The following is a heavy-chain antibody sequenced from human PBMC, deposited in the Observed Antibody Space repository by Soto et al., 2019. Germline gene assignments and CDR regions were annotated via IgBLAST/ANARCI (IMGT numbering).Heavy chain of an antibody. Sequence: QITLKESGPTLVKPTQTLTLTCTFSGFSLSGDAVGVNWIRQPPGKALEWLALIYWNDDNHYNPSLSSRLTITKDTSKNQVVLTMTNMDPVDTATYYCAHGSGWLSDYWGQGILVTVSS. J-gene: IGHJ4*02. CDR1: GFSLSGDAVG. CDR3: AHGSGWLSDY. D-gene: IGHD6-19*01. CDR2: IYWNDDN. V-gene: IGHV2-5*01.